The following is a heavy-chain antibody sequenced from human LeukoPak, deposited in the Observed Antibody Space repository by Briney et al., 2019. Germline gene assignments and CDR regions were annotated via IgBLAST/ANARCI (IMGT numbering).Heavy chain of an antibody. CDR2: IIPIFGTT. V-gene: IGHV1-69*13. CDR1: GGTFSSYA. Sequence: ASVKVSCKASGGTFSSYAISWVRQAPGQGLEWMGGIIPIFGTTNYAQKFQGRVTITADESTSTAYMELSSLRSEDTAVYYCARRGSGWYFPSDYWGQGTLVTVSS. J-gene: IGHJ4*02. D-gene: IGHD6-19*01. CDR3: ARRGSGWYFPSDY.